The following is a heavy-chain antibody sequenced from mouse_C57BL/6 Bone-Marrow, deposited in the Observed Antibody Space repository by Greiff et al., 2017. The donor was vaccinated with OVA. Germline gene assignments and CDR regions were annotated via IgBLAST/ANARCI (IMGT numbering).Heavy chain of an antibody. CDR2: ISYDGSN. CDR1: GYSITSGYY. V-gene: IGHV3-6*01. Sequence: EVKLVESGPGLVKPSQSLSLTCSVTGYSITSGYYWNWIRQFPGNKLEWMGYISYDGSNNYNPSLKNRISITRDTSKNQFFLKLNSVTTEDTATYYCAREGSTMITTPDVLYYAMDYWGQGTSVTVSS. D-gene: IGHD2-4*01. CDR3: AREGSTMITTPDVLYYAMDY. J-gene: IGHJ4*01.